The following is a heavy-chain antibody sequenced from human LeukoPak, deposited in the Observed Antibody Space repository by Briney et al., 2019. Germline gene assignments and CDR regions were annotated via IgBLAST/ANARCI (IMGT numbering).Heavy chain of an antibody. CDR3: ARGGLGWTPHPGYYYYGMDV. D-gene: IGHD3-16*01. CDR2: IYYSGST. CDR1: GGSISSYY. J-gene: IGHJ6*02. V-gene: IGHV4-59*08. Sequence: PSETLSLTCTVSGGSISSYYWSWIRQPPGKGLEWIGYIYYSGSTNYNPSLKSRVIISVDTSKNQFSLKLSSVTAADTAVYYCARGGLGWTPHPGYYYYGMDVWGQGTTVTVSS.